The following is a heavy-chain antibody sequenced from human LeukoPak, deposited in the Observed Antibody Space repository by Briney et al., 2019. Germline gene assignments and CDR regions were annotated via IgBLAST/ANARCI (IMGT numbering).Heavy chain of an antibody. CDR3: VTDIWSRETNDAFDI. J-gene: IGHJ3*02. D-gene: IGHD3-10*01. CDR1: GHTFTNYY. CDR2: MNPSGDNT. Sequence: GASVKVSCKASGHTFTNYYMHWVRLAPGQGLEWMGVMNPSGDNTSHTQKFQGRLTLTRDTSTSTVYMELSSLRSEDTALYYCVTDIWSRETNDAFDIWGQGTMVAVSS. V-gene: IGHV1-46*03.